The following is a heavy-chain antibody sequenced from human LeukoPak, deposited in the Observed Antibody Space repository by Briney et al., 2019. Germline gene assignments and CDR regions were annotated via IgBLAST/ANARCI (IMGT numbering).Heavy chain of an antibody. J-gene: IGHJ4*02. CDR1: GFTLTTYN. CDR2: ITSSSRYI. Sequence: PGGSLRLSCAASGFTLTTYNMNWVRQAPGKGLEWVSFITSSSRYIYYAASVRGRFTISRDNAKSYLQMNRLRGEDTAVYYCVRGGRPFLVHQLFDYWGQGTLVTVSS. D-gene: IGHD6-13*01. CDR3: VRGGRPFLVHQLFDY. V-gene: IGHV3-21*01.